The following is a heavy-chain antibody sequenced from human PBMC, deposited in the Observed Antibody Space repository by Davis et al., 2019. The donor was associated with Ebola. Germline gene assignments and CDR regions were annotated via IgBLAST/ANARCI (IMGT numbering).Heavy chain of an antibody. CDR3: ARHSYGYGVGY. Sequence: ASVKVSCKASGYTFTSYDINWVRQATGQGLEWMGWINTNTGNPTYAQGFTGRFVFSLDTSVNTAYLQISRLKAEDTAVYYCARHSYGYGVGYRGKGTLVTVSS. CDR2: INTNTGNP. V-gene: IGHV7-4-1*02. CDR1: GYTFTSYD. J-gene: IGHJ4*02. D-gene: IGHD5-18*01.